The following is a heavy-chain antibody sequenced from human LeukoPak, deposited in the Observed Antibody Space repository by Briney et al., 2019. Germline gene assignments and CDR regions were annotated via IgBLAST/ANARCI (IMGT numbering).Heavy chain of an antibody. D-gene: IGHD3-9*01. V-gene: IGHV4-34*01. CDR1: GGSFSGYY. CDR2: INHSGST. J-gene: IGHJ6*04. Sequence: SETLSLTCAVYGGSFSGYYWSWIRQPPGKGLEWIGEINHSGSTNYNPSLKSRVTISVDTSKNQFSLKLSSVTAADTAVYYCAGGGKYYDILTGYSSGYYYGMDVWGKGTTVTVSS. CDR3: AGGGKYYDILTGYSSGYYYGMDV.